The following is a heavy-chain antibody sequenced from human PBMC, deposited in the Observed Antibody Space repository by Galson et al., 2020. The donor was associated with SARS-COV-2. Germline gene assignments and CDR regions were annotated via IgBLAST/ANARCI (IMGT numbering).Heavy chain of an antibody. CDR2: MSSNGGTS. CDR1: GLSFSDYP. D-gene: IGHD6-6*01. V-gene: IGHV3-64D*09. Sequence: GGSLRLSCLASGLSFSDYPMHWVRQAPGKGLEYVSAMSSNGGTSFYADSVNHRFTMSRDNSKNTFYLQMTGLRVEDTALYYCLSYSSSRHNDWGQGTLVTGSS. J-gene: IGHJ4*02. CDR3: LSYSSSRHND.